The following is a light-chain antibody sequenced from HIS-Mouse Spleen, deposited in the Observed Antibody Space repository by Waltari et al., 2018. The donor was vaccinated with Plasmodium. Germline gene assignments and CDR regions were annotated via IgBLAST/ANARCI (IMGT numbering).Light chain of an antibody. CDR2: DNN. CDR3: GTWDSSLSAWV. J-gene: IGLJ3*02. CDR1: SPNLGNNY. V-gene: IGLV1-51*01. Sequence: QSVFTQPPSVSAAPGQKATIACSGSSPNLGNNYVSWSQQLPGTAPKLLIYDNNKRPSGIPDRFSGSKSGTSATLGITGLQTGDEADYYCGTWDSSLSAWVFGGGTKLTVL.